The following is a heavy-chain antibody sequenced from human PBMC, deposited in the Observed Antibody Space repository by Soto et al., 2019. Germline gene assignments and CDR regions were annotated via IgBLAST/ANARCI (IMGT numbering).Heavy chain of an antibody. CDR3: AAGLRYFYYFTAPYYYYGMDV. J-gene: IGHJ6*02. Sequence: SVKVSCKASGGTFSSYAISWVRQAPGQGLEWMGGIIPIFGTANYAQKFQGRVTITADESTSTAYMELSSLRSEDTAVYYCAAGLRYFYYFTAPYYYYGMDVWGQGTTVPVSS. D-gene: IGHD3-9*01. CDR2: IIPIFGTA. CDR1: GGTFSSYA. V-gene: IGHV1-69*13.